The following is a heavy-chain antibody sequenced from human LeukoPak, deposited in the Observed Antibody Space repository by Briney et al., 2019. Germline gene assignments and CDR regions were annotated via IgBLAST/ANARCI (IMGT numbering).Heavy chain of an antibody. CDR2: IYHSGRT. V-gene: IGHV4-38-2*02. CDR1: GYSISSGDY. CDR3: ARVPSDDDFWSGYLPYLDY. Sequence: SETLSLTCTVSGYSISSGDYWGWIRQPPGKGLEWIGSIYHSGRTYYNPSLKSRVTISVDTSKNQVSLILTSVTAADTAVYYCARVPSDDDFWSGYLPYLDYWGQGNLVTVSS. J-gene: IGHJ4*02. D-gene: IGHD3-3*01.